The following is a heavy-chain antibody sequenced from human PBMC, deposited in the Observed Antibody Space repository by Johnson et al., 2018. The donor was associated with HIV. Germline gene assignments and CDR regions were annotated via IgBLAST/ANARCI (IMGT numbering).Heavy chain of an antibody. V-gene: IGHV3-23*04. CDR1: GFTFSSYA. Sequence: VQLVESGGGLVQPGGSLRLSCAASGFTFSSYAMSWVRQAPGKGLEWVSGISGSGGSTNYADSVKGRFTISRDNSKNTLYLQMNSLRAEDTALYYCAKDRKGSSSWLRSGVAFDIWGQGTMVTVSS. J-gene: IGHJ3*02. CDR3: AKDRKGSSSWLRSGVAFDI. D-gene: IGHD6-13*01. CDR2: ISGSGGST.